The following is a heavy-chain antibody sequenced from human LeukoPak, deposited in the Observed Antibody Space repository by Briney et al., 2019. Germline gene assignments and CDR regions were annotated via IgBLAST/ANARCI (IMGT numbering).Heavy chain of an antibody. V-gene: IGHV3-23*01. Sequence: GGSLRLSCAASGFTFSSYAMSWVRQPPGKGLEWVSAISGSGGSTYYADSVKGRFTISRDNSKNTLYLQMNSLRAEDTAVYYCAKDTIDDYGDYGYFDYWGQGTLVTVSS. CDR1: GFTFSSYA. CDR3: AKDTIDDYGDYGYFDY. J-gene: IGHJ4*02. D-gene: IGHD4-17*01. CDR2: ISGSGGST.